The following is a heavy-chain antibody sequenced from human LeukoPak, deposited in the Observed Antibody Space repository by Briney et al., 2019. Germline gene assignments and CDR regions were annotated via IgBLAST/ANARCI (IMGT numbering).Heavy chain of an antibody. J-gene: IGHJ4*02. D-gene: IGHD3-3*01. Sequence: ASVKVSCKASGGTFSSYAISWVRQAPGQGLEWMGGIIPIFGTANYAQKFQGRVTITADESTSTAYMELSSLRSEDTAVYYCASGRFLEWLLFGHFDYWGQGTLVTVSS. V-gene: IGHV1-69*13. CDR2: IIPIFGTA. CDR1: GGTFSSYA. CDR3: ASGRFLEWLLFGHFDY.